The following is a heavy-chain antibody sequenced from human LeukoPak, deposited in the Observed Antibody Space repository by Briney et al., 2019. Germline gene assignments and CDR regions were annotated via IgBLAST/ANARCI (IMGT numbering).Heavy chain of an antibody. CDR1: GFTFDDYA. Sequence: HPGGSLRLSCAASGFTFDDYAMHWVRQAPGKGLEWVSGISWNSGSIGYADSVKGRFTISRDNAKNSLYLQMNSLRAEDTALYYCAKASRITMVRGVLDYWGQGTLVTVS. J-gene: IGHJ4*02. CDR2: ISWNSGSI. V-gene: IGHV3-9*01. D-gene: IGHD3-10*01. CDR3: AKASRITMVRGVLDY.